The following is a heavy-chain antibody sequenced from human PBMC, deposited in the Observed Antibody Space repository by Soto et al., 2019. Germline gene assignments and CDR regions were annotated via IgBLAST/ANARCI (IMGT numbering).Heavy chain of an antibody. D-gene: IGHD3-10*01. Sequence: QVQLVQSGAEVKKPGASVKVSCKASGYTFTSYDINWVRQATGQGLEWMGWMNPNSGNTGYAQKFQGRVTMTRNTSISTAYMELSSLRSEDTAVYYCARAGAYGSGSSYYYYYRDVWGKGTTVTVSS. CDR1: GYTFTSYD. V-gene: IGHV1-8*01. CDR3: ARAGAYGSGSSYYYYYRDV. CDR2: MNPNSGNT. J-gene: IGHJ6*03.